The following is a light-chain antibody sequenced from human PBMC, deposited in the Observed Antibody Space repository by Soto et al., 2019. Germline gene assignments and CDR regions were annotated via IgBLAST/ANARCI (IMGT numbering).Light chain of an antibody. CDR2: DAS. V-gene: IGKV3-20*01. CDR3: QQYGSTPLT. Sequence: EIVLTQSPGTLSLSPGERATLSCRASQSVGNNYLAWYQQKPGQAPRFLIYDASSRATGIPDRFSGSGSGTDFTLTISRLEPEDFAVYYCQQYGSTPLTFGGGTKEEIK. J-gene: IGKJ4*01. CDR1: QSVGNNY.